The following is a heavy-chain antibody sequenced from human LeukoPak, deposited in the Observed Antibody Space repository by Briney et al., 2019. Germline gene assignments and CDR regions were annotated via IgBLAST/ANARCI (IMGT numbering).Heavy chain of an antibody. D-gene: IGHD3-22*01. Sequence: GESLKISCKGSGYSFTSYWIGWVRQMPGKGLEWMGIIYPGDSDTRYSPSFQGQVTISADKSISTDYLQWSSLKASDTAMYYCARRDYYDSSGYNAFDIWGQGTMVTVSS. V-gene: IGHV5-51*01. CDR2: IYPGDSDT. CDR3: ARRDYYDSSGYNAFDI. J-gene: IGHJ3*02. CDR1: GYSFTSYW.